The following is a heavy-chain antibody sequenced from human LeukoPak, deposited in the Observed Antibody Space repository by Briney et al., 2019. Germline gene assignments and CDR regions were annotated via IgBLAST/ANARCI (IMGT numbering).Heavy chain of an antibody. D-gene: IGHD2-15*01. CDR1: GGSINSYY. J-gene: IGHJ4*02. V-gene: IGHV4-59*01. CDR3: ARSILNSGDSCCWYYFDY. CDR2: IYYSGST. Sequence: PSETLSLTCTVSGGSINSYYWSWIRQPPGKGLEWIGYIYYSGSTDYNPSLKSRVTISVDTSKNQFSLKLSSVTAADTAVYYCARSILNSGDSCCWYYFDYWGQGTLVTVSS.